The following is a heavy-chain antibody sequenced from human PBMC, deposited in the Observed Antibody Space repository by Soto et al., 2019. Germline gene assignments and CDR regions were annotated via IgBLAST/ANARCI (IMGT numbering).Heavy chain of an antibody. CDR1: GFTFSSYA. V-gene: IGHV3-23*01. CDR3: AKAMTSGDYYSGAIDY. J-gene: IGHJ4*02. CDR2: IIGGGGTT. D-gene: IGHD3-22*01. Sequence: EVQLLESGVGLVQPGGSLILSCAASGFTFSSYAMTWVRQAPGKGLEWLSLIIGGGGTTYYADSVKGRFTISRDNAEKTLSLQMHSLSAEDTAVYYCAKAMTSGDYYSGAIDYWGQGTLVTVSS.